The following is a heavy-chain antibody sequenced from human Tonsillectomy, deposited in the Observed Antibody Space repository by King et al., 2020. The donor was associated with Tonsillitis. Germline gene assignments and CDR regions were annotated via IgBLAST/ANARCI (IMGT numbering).Heavy chain of an antibody. V-gene: IGHV3-30*02. D-gene: IGHD4-17*01. CDR3: AKVPNYGDYGYFDL. CDR1: GFTFSSHG. CDR2: IRYDGSNK. Sequence: VQLVESGGGVVQPGGSLRLSCAASGFTFSSHGMHWVRQAPGKGLEGVAFIRYDGSNKYYADSVKGRFTISRDNTKNTLYLQMNSLRPEDTAVYYCAKVPNYGDYGYFDLWGRGTLVTVSS. J-gene: IGHJ2*01.